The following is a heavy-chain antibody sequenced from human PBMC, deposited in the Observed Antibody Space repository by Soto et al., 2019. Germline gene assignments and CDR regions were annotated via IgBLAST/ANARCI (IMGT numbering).Heavy chain of an antibody. CDR1: GGTFRTNA. J-gene: IGHJ6*02. CDR2: IIPIFPAP. CDR3: AKDKDRQQLGGNYYYIMDV. Sequence: QVQLVQSGAEVKKPGSSVKISCKASGGTFRTNAFSWVRQAPGQGLEWMGGIIPIFPAPNYPQKFQGRVTITANESTPTTYMELSSLRSEDTATYYWAKDKDRQQLGGNYYYIMDVWGQGTTVTVSS. V-gene: IGHV1-69*12. D-gene: IGHD3-10*01.